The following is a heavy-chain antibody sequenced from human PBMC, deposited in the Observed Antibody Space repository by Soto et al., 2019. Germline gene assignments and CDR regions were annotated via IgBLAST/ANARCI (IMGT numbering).Heavy chain of an antibody. CDR1: GFTFTSSA. J-gene: IGHJ4*02. CDR3: AAVGRAVAGTGYFDY. D-gene: IGHD6-19*01. Sequence: VASVKVSCKASGFTFTSSAVQWVRQARGQRLEWIGWIVVGSGNTNYAQKFQERVTITRDMSTSTAYMELSSLRSEDTAVYYCAAVGRAVAGTGYFDYWGQGTLVTVSS. V-gene: IGHV1-58*01. CDR2: IVVGSGNT.